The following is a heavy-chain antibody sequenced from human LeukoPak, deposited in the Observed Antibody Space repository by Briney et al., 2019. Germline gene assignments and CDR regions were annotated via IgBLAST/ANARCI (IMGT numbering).Heavy chain of an antibody. CDR3: ARVGGSFYGGRIFDH. CDR1: GGSISSSNW. D-gene: IGHD2/OR15-2a*01. V-gene: IGHV4-4*02. J-gene: IGHJ4*02. CDR2: IYHSGST. Sequence: SGTLSLTCAVSGGSISSSNWWSWVRQPPGKGLEWIGEIYHSGSTNYNPSLKSRVTISVDKSKNQFSLKLSSVTAADTAVYYCARVGGSFYGGRIFDHWGQGTLVTVSS.